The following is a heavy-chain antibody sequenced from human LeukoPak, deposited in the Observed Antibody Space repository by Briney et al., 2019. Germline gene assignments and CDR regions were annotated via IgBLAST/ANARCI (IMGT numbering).Heavy chain of an antibody. CDR2: IYYSGST. D-gene: IGHD3-10*01. Sequence: KPSETLSLTCTVSGGSISSYYWSWIRQPPGKGLEWIGYIYYSGSTNYNPSLKSRVTISVDTSKNQFSLKLSSVTAADTAVYYCAREGPYGSGSYYDYWGQGTLVTVSS. CDR3: AREGPYGSGSYYDY. V-gene: IGHV4-59*01. CDR1: GGSISSYY. J-gene: IGHJ4*02.